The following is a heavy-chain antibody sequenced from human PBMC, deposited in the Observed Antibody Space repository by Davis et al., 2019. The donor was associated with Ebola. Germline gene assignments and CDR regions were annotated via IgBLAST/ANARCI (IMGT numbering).Heavy chain of an antibody. CDR2: IRTYNGNT. CDR3: ARGEGAPDF. V-gene: IGHV1-18*04. CDR1: GYTFINYG. D-gene: IGHD1-26*01. Sequence: ASVKVSCKASGYTFINYGITWVRQVPGQSLEWLGWIRTYNGNTNYAQKVQDRVTMTTDTSTTTVFMELTNLRSDDTAVYWCARGEGAPDFWGQGTLVTVSS. J-gene: IGHJ4*02.